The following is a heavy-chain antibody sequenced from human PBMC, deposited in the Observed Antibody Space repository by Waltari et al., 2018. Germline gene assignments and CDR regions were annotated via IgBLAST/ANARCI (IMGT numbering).Heavy chain of an antibody. CDR2: SYCSGGT. CDR3: STSGSYYDYYYYYYMDV. Sequence: QLQLQESGPGLVKPSETLSLTCTVSGGSISSSSYYWGWIRQPPGKGLEWVVGSYCSGGTNYDPSQRVRFTLSVDTSKHQFSLKLSSVTAADTAVYYCSTSGSYYDYYYYYYMDVWGKGTTVTVSS. D-gene: IGHD1-26*01. V-gene: IGHV4-39*01. J-gene: IGHJ6*03. CDR1: GGSISSSSYY.